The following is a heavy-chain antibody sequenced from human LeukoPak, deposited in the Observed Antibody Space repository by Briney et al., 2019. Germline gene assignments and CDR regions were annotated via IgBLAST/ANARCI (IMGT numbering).Heavy chain of an antibody. CDR1: GFTFSSYG. V-gene: IGHV3-30*02. Sequence: GSLRLSCAASGFTFSSYGMHWVRQAPGKGLEWVAFIRYDGSNKYYADSVKGRFTISRDNSKNTLYLQMNSLRAEDTAVYYCAKDGDYVWGSYRPDYWGQGTLVTVSS. CDR3: AKDGDYVWGSYRPDY. D-gene: IGHD3-16*02. J-gene: IGHJ4*02. CDR2: IRYDGSNK.